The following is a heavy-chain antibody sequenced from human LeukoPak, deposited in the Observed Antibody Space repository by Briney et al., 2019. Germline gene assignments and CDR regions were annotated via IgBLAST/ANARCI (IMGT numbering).Heavy chain of an antibody. J-gene: IGHJ4*02. CDR1: GFTFSSYG. V-gene: IGHV3-7*01. CDR2: IKQDGSEE. CDR3: ARDQGSYGFWSGYYNY. Sequence: SGGSLRLSCAASGFTFSSYGMHWVRQAPGKGLEWVASIKQDGSEEYYVDSVKGRFTISRDNAKSSLFLQMNSLRAEDTAVYYCARDQGSYGFWSGYYNYWGQGTLVTVSS. D-gene: IGHD3-3*01.